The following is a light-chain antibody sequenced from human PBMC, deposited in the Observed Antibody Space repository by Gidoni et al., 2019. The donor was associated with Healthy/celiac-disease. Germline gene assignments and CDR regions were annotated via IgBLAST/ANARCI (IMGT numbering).Light chain of an antibody. J-gene: IGLJ3*02. Sequence: SYVLTHPPSVSVAPGKTARITCWGNNIGSKSVHWYQQKPGQAPVLVIYYDSDRPSGIPERLSGSNSGNTATLTISRVEAGDEADYYGQVWDSSSDHWVFGGGTKLTVL. V-gene: IGLV3-21*04. CDR3: QVWDSSSDHWV. CDR2: YDS. CDR1: NIGSKS.